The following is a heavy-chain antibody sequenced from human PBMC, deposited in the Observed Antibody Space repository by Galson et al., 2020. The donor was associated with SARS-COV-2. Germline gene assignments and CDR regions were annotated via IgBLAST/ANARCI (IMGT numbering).Heavy chain of an antibody. D-gene: IGHD1-20*01. CDR2: ISGNGDST. CDR3: VATRRITLIEDLYVGAFDV. CDR1: DFDLTDMY. J-gene: IGHJ3*01. Sequence: SCTGSDFDLTDMYMNWIRQPPGKGLEWLAYISGNGDSTSYAHSVQGRFTISRDVAKNSLFLQMNSLRGEDTALYYCVATRRITLIEDLYVGAFDVWGQGTRVTVSS. V-gene: IGHV3-11*06.